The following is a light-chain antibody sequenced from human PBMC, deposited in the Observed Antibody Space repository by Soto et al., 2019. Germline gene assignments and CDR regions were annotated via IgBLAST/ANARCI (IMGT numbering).Light chain of an antibody. V-gene: IGLV2-14*01. CDR1: SSDVSGNNY. CDR3: SSYTSSSTRV. J-gene: IGLJ1*01. Sequence: QSALTQPASVSGSPGQSITISCTGTSSDVSGNNYVSWYQQHPGKAPKLMIYDVSNRPSGVSNRFSGSKSGNTASLTISGLQAEDEADYYCSSYTSSSTRVFGTGTKVTVL. CDR2: DVS.